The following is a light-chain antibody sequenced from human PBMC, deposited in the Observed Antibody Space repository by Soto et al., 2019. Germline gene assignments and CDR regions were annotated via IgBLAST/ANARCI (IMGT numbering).Light chain of an antibody. Sequence: EIVLTQSPGTLSLSPGERATLSCRASQSISSTHLAWYQHKPGQAPRLLIYGSSTRATGVPDRFSGSGSGTDFTLPITGREPEDFAVYYCQLYGTSPPRYIFGQGPSWRSN. V-gene: IGKV3-20*01. CDR1: QSISSTH. CDR3: QLYGTSPPRYI. J-gene: IGKJ2*01. CDR2: GSS.